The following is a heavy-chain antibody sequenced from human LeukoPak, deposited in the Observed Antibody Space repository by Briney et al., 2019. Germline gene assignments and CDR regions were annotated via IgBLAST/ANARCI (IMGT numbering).Heavy chain of an antibody. Sequence: GASVKVSCKASGYTFSGTGWYLYWLRQAPGQGLECMGWIYPYTGATHYAQKFQGRVAMTRDTSISTASMELSRLRPDDTAVYYCARDGPAQMVDFDYWGQGTLVTVSS. V-gene: IGHV1-2*02. J-gene: IGHJ4*02. D-gene: IGHD3-10*01. CDR1: GYTFSGTGWY. CDR2: IYPYTGAT. CDR3: ARDGPAQMVDFDY.